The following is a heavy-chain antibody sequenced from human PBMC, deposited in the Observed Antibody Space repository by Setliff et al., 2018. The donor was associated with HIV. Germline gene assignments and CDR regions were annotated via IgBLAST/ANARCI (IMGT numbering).Heavy chain of an antibody. CDR2: IRSDGSNK. CDR3: AKDKGQKYADY. CDR1: GLTFSNCD. Sequence: GGSLRLSCATSGLTFSNCDMHWVRQAPGKGLEWVASIRSDGSNKYYADSVTGRFTISRDDSKNTLYLQMNSLRAEDTAVYYCAKDKGQKYADYWGQGTVVTVSS. J-gene: IGHJ4*02. D-gene: IGHD3-10*01. V-gene: IGHV3-30*02.